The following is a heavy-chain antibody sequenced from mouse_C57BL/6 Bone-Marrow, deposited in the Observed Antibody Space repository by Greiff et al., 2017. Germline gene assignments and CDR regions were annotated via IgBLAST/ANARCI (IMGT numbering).Heavy chain of an antibody. Sequence: EVQLQQSGAELVRPGASVKLSCTASGFNIKDDYMHWVKQRPEQGLEWIGWIDPENGDTEYASKFQGKATITADTSSNTAYLQLSSLTSEDTAVYYCTRGSGYEFAYWGQGTLVTVSA. CDR1: GFNIKDDY. CDR2: IDPENGDT. J-gene: IGHJ3*01. D-gene: IGHD3-2*02. V-gene: IGHV14-4*01. CDR3: TRGSGYEFAY.